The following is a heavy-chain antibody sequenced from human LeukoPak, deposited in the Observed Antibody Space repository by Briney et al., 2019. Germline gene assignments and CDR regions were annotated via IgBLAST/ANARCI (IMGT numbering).Heavy chain of an antibody. CDR3: ARAGFGSTWFQN. CDR2: IYYSGST. CDR1: GDSISDYY. J-gene: IGHJ1*01. Sequence: ASETLSLTCSVSGDSISDYYWSWIRQSPGRGLEWIGSIYYSGSTNYNPSLKSRVTISVDTSKNQFSLKLNSVTPADTAVYFCARAGFGSTWFQNWGQGTLVTVSS. D-gene: IGHD6-13*01. V-gene: IGHV4-59*01.